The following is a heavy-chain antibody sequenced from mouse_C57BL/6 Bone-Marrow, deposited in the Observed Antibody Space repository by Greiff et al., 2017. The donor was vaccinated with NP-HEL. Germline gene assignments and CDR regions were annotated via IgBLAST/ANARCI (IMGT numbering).Heavy chain of an antibody. V-gene: IGHV7-1*01. CDR1: GFTFSDFY. CDR3: ARDCSSLRDWYFDV. D-gene: IGHD1-1*01. Sequence: EVQVVESGGGLVQSGRSLRLSCATSGFTFSDFYMEWVRQAPGKGLEWIAASRNKANDYTTEYSASVKGRFIVSRDTSQSILYLQMNALRAEDTAIYYCARDCSSLRDWYFDVWGTGTTVTVSS. CDR2: SRNKANDYTT. J-gene: IGHJ1*03.